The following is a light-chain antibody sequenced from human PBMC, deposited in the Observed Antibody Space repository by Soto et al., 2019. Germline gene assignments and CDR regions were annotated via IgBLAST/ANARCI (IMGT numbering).Light chain of an antibody. CDR3: QAWDSSTVV. CDR2: QDS. Sequence: SSELTQPSSVSVSPGQTASITCSGDKLGDKYVCWYQQKPGQSPVLVIYQDSKRPSGIPERFSGSNSGNTATLTISGTQAMDEADYYCQAWDSSTVVFGGGTQLTVL. CDR1: KLGDKY. V-gene: IGLV3-1*01. J-gene: IGLJ2*01.